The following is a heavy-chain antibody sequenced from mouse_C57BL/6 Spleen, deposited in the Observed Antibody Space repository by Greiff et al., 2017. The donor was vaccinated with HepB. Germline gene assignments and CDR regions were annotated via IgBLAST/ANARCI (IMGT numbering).Heavy chain of an antibody. V-gene: IGHV1-52*01. CDR1: GYTFTSYW. J-gene: IGHJ2*01. Sequence: QVQLQQPGAELVRPGSSVKLSCKASGYTFTSYWMHWVKQRPIQGLEWIGNIDPSDSETHYNQKFKDKATLTVDKSSSTAYMQLSSLTSEDSAVYYCARTITTVVDGGYWGQGTTLTVSS. CDR2: IDPSDSET. D-gene: IGHD1-1*01. CDR3: ARTITTVVDGGY.